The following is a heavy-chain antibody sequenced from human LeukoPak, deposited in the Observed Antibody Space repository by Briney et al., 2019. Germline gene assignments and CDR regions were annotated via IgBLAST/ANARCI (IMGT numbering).Heavy chain of an antibody. Sequence: RASVKLACTASGRTFSSYAISWVRQAPGQGLEWMGRTLPILGIANYAQKSQGRVTTTADKSTSTAYMELSSLRSEDTAVYYCERDSTVTEYGAFDIWGQGTMVTVSS. CDR1: GRTFSSYA. D-gene: IGHD4-17*01. V-gene: IGHV1-69*04. CDR3: ERDSTVTEYGAFDI. CDR2: TLPILGIA. J-gene: IGHJ3*02.